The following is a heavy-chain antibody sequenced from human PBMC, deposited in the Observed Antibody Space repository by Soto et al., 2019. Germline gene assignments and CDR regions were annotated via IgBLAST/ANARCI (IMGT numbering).Heavy chain of an antibody. CDR2: LNPNTGAT. Sequence: SVKGSCRTSEYIFTDNYIYWLRQAPGQGLEWMGWLNPNTGATDFAQRFQGRVTLTSDTSISTAYMELSRLTSDDTAVFYCARQSCSSTSCFDDYWGPGTLVTVS. CDR3: ARQSCSSTSCFDDY. J-gene: IGHJ4*02. V-gene: IGHV1-2*02. D-gene: IGHD2-2*01. CDR1: EYIFTDNY.